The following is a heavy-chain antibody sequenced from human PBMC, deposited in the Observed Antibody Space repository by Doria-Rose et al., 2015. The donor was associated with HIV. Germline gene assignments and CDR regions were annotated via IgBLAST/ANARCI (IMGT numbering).Heavy chain of an antibody. Sequence: QVQLQQWGAGLLKPSETLSLTCEVYGGSFSGYYWSWIRQPPGKGLEWIGEINHSGSTNYNSSLKSRVTISKDTSKSQISLRLGSVPAADTAVYYCAASITMVQGFNYWGQGTLVTVSS. CDR2: INHSGST. CDR1: GGSFSGYY. CDR3: AASITMVQGFNY. V-gene: IGHV4-34*01. D-gene: IGHD3-10*01. J-gene: IGHJ4*02.